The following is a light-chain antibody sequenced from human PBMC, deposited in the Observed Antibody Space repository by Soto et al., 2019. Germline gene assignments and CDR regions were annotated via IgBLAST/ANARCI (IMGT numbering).Light chain of an antibody. CDR3: QQRSNRPT. Sequence: EIVLTQSPATLSLSPGERATLSCRASQSVSSYLAWYQQKPGQAPRLLIYDASNRATGIPARFSGSGSGTDFTLTIGSLEPEDFAVYYCQQRSNRPTFGQGTKVEIK. CDR1: QSVSSY. CDR2: DAS. J-gene: IGKJ1*01. V-gene: IGKV3-11*01.